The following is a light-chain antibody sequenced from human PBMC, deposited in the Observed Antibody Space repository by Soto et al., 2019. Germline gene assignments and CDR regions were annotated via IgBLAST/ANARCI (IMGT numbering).Light chain of an antibody. CDR2: DVT. Sequence: QSVLTQPRSVSGSPGQSVTISCTGTSSDVGGYNYVSWYQQHPGKVPKLIIYDVTKKPSGVPDRFAGSKSGNTASLTISGLQAEDDDDYYCCSYAGSYTWVFGSGTKLTVL. CDR1: SSDVGGYNY. J-gene: IGLJ1*01. CDR3: CSYAGSYTWV. V-gene: IGLV2-11*01.